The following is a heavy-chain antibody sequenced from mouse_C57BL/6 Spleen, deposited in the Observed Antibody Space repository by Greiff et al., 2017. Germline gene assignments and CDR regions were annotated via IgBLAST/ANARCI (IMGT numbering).Heavy chain of an antibody. CDR3: ASQVATNFDY. J-gene: IGHJ2*01. CDR2: IDPSDSYT. V-gene: IGHV1-59*01. CDR1: GYTFTSYW. D-gene: IGHD1-1*01. Sequence: VQLQQPGAELVRPGTSVKLSCKASGYTFTSYWMHWVKQRPGQGLEWIGVIDPSDSYTNYNQKFKGKATLTVDTSSSTAYMQLSSLTSEDSAVYYCASQVATNFDYWGQGTTLTVSS.